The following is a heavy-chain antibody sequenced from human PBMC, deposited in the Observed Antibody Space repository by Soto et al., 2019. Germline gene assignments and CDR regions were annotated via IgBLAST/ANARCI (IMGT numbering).Heavy chain of an antibody. V-gene: IGHV4-30-4*01. J-gene: IGHJ4*02. D-gene: IGHD3-22*01. CDR1: GGSISSGDYY. CDR3: ARNYDSSGYYYGYFDY. CDR2: IYYSGST. Sequence: TLSLTCTVSGGSISSGDYYWSWIRQPPGKGLEWIGYIYYSGSTYYNPSLKSRVTISVDTSKNQFSLKLSSVTAADTAVYYCARNYDSSGYYYGYFDYWGQGTLVTVSS.